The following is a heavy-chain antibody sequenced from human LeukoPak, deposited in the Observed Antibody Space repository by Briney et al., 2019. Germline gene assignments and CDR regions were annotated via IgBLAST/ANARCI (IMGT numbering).Heavy chain of an antibody. J-gene: IGHJ6*03. D-gene: IGHD2-15*01. CDR1: GFTFSSYE. CDR2: ISSSGSTI. V-gene: IGHV3-48*03. Sequence: GGSLRLSCAASGFTFSSYEMNWVRQAPGKGLEWVSYISSSGSTIYYADSVKGRFTISRDNAKNSLYLQMNSLRAEDTAVYYCAKVGCSGGSCSSYYYYYYMDVWGKGTTVTVSS. CDR3: AKVGCSGGSCSSYYYYYYMDV.